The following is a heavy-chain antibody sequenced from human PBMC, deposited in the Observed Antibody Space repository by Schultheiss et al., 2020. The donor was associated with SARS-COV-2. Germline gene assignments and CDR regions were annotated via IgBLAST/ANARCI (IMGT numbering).Heavy chain of an antibody. J-gene: IGHJ6*03. CDR2: IYYSGST. CDR3: ARTYYDFWSGYANMDV. CDR1: GGSFSSYY. D-gene: IGHD3-3*01. Sequence: SETLSLTCAVYGGSFSSYYWSWIRQPPGKGLEWIGYIYYSGSTNYNPSLKSRVTISVDTSKNQFSLKLSSVTAADTAVYYCARTYYDFWSGYANMDVWGKGTTVTVSS. V-gene: IGHV4-59*01.